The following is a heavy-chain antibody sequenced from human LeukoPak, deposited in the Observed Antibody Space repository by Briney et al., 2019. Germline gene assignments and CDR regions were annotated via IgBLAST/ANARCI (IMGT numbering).Heavy chain of an antibody. J-gene: IGHJ4*02. CDR2: ISGSGGST. D-gene: IGHD2-2*01. V-gene: IGHV3-23*01. Sequence: GGSLRLSCAASGFTFSSYAMSWVRQAPGKGLERVSAISGSGGSTYYADSVKGRFTISRDNSKNTLYLQMNSLRAEDTAEYYCAISVGRYCSSTSCFPFDYWGQRTLVTVSS. CDR3: AISVGRYCSSTSCFPFDY. CDR1: GFTFSSYA.